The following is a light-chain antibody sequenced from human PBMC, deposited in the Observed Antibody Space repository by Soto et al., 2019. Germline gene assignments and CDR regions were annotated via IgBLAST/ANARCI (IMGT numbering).Light chain of an antibody. Sequence: EIVLTQSPATLSLSPGERATLSCRASQSVSSYLAWYQQKPGQAPRLLIYDASNRATGIPARFSGGGSGTDFTLTISSLAPADFAVYYCQQRFNWPRFTFGQGTKLEIK. CDR2: DAS. J-gene: IGKJ2*01. CDR3: QQRFNWPRFT. V-gene: IGKV3-11*01. CDR1: QSVSSY.